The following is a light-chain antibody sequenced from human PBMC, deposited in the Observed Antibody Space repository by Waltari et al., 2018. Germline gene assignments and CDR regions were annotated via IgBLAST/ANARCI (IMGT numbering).Light chain of an antibody. J-gene: IGKJ4*01. V-gene: IGKV3-20*01. Sequence: EIVLTQSPGTLSLFPGERVTLPCRASQSISSSYLAWYQQEPGQAPRLLISGASSRATGIPDRFSGSGSGTDFTLTISRLEPEDFAVFYCQQYDSFPLTFGGGTKVEIK. CDR1: QSISSSY. CDR2: GAS. CDR3: QQYDSFPLT.